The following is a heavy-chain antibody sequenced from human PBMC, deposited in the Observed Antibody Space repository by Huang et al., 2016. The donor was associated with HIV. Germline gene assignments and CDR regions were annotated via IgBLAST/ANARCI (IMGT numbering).Heavy chain of an antibody. CDR3: AHLPEPSSPWTDY. CDR2: IPGDSYRV. CDR1: GFTFDDFS. V-gene: IGHV3-9*01. Sequence: EVHLVESGGGLVQHGRSLRLSCGASGFTFDDFSMHWVRQRPGKGMEYVAGIPGDSYRVVYAASVKGRFTISSDNAKNSLYLQMNSLRVEDTALYYCAHLPEPSSPWTDYWGQGTLVTVSS. D-gene: IGHD1-1*01. J-gene: IGHJ4*02.